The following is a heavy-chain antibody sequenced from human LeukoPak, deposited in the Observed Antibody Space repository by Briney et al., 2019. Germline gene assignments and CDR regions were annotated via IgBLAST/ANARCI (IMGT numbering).Heavy chain of an antibody. CDR1: GGSISTYY. Sequence: SETLSLTCTVSGGSISTYYWSWIRQPPGKGLEWIGYIYYSGSTKYNPSLKSRVTISVDTSKNQLSLKMRSVTAADTAVYYCARDPGYSYGYGFDDWGQGTLVTVSS. J-gene: IGHJ4*02. CDR3: ARDPGYSYGYGFDD. V-gene: IGHV4-59*01. D-gene: IGHD5-18*01. CDR2: IYYSGST.